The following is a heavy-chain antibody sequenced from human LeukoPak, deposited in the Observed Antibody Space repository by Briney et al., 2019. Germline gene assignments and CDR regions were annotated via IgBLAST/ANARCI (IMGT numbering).Heavy chain of an antibody. J-gene: IGHJ4*02. CDR1: GYTFTSYY. Sequence: ASVKVSCKASGYTFTSYYMHWVRQAPGQGLEWMGIINPSGGSTSYAQKFQGRVTMTRDMSTSTVYMELSSLRSEDTAVYYCAQRRNYYGSGSYYEYWGQGTLVTVSS. V-gene: IGHV1-46*01. CDR3: AQRRNYYGSGSYYEY. CDR2: INPSGGST. D-gene: IGHD3-10*01.